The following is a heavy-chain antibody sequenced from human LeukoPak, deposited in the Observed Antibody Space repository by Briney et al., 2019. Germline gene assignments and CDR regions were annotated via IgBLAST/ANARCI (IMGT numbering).Heavy chain of an antibody. CDR3: ARDLGEMATIYDY. D-gene: IGHD5-24*01. Sequence: SETLSLTCTVSGGSISSSSYYWGWIRQPPGKGLEWIGSIYYSGSTYYNPSLKSRVTISVDTSKNQFSLELSSVTAADTAVYYCARDLGEMATIYDYWGQGTLVTVSS. CDR1: GGSISSSSYY. J-gene: IGHJ4*02. CDR2: IYYSGST. V-gene: IGHV4-39*07.